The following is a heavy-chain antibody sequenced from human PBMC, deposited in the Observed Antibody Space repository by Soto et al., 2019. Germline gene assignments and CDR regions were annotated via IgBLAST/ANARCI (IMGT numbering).Heavy chain of an antibody. CDR3: AKDQTGYCSGGSCYQIWGYFDY. CDR1: GFTFSSYA. D-gene: IGHD2-15*01. CDR2: ISGSGGST. V-gene: IGHV3-23*01. J-gene: IGHJ4*02. Sequence: EVQLLESGGGLVQPGGSLRLSCAASGFTFSSYAMSWVRQAPGKGLEWVSAISGSGGSTYYADSVKGRFTISRDNSNNPLYLQMNSLRAEDTAVYYCAKDQTGYCSGGSCYQIWGYFDYWGQGTLVTVSS.